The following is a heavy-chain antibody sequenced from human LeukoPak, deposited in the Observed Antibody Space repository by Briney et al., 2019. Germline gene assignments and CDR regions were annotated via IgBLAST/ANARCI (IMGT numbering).Heavy chain of an antibody. CDR3: ARGIGYSGYVD. Sequence: KPSETLSLTCADYGGSFSGYYWSWIRQPPGKGLEWIGEINHSGSTNYNPSLKSRVTISVDTSKNQFSLKLSSVTAADTAVYYCARGIGYSGYVDWGQGTLVTVSS. J-gene: IGHJ4*02. V-gene: IGHV4-34*01. CDR2: INHSGST. D-gene: IGHD5-12*01. CDR1: GGSFSGYY.